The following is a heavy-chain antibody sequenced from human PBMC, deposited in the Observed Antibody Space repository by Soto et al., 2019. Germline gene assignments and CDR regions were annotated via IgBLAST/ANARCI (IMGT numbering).Heavy chain of an antibody. CDR3: ARVDTAMAPDHFDY. J-gene: IGHJ4*02. V-gene: IGHV1-18*01. CDR1: GYTFTSYG. D-gene: IGHD5-18*01. CDR2: ISAYNGNT. Sequence: ASVKVSCKASGYTFTSYGISWVRQAPGQGLEWMGWISAYNGNTNYAQKLQGRVTMTTDTSTSTAYMELRSLRSDDAAVYYCARVDTAMAPDHFDYWGQGTLVTVSS.